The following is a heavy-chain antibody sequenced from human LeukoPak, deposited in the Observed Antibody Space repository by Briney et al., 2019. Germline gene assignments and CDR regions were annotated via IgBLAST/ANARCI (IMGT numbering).Heavy chain of an antibody. CDR1: GFTFSSYG. J-gene: IGHJ4*02. V-gene: IGHV3-30*03. CDR3: ARDGPPGY. D-gene: IGHD3-10*01. CDR2: ISYDGSNK. Sequence: GGSLRLSCAASGFTFSSYGMHWVRQAPGKGLEWVAVISYDGSNKYYADSVKGRFTISRDNSKNTLYLQMNSLRAEDTAVYYCARDGPPGYWGQGTLVTVSS.